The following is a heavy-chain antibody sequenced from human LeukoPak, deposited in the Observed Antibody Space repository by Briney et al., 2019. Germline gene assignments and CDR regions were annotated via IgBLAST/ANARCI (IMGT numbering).Heavy chain of an antibody. J-gene: IGHJ4*02. CDR2: IYYSGST. Sequence: SETLSLTCTVSGGSISSSSYYWGWLRQPPGKGLEWLGSIYYSGSTYYNPSLESRVTISVDTSKNQFSLKLSSVTAADTAVYYCATSGWYLLPGVYWGQGTLVTVPS. D-gene: IGHD6-19*01. V-gene: IGHV4-39*01. CDR3: ATSGWYLLPGVY. CDR1: GGSISSSSYY.